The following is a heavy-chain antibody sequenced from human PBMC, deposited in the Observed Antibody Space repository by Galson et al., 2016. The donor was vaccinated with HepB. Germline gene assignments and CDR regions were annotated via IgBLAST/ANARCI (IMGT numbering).Heavy chain of an antibody. V-gene: IGHV6-1*01. CDR2: TYYKSRRYT. CDR3: ARGPLPPSWGHDCSTWESYFDH. Sequence: CAISGDSVSSNTADWNWIRQSPSRGLEWLGRTYYKSRRYTNYGVSVTSRISISPDTSKNQFSLQLTSVTPEDTGIYYWARGPLPPSWGHDCSTWESYFDHWGQGTLVTVSS. J-gene: IGHJ4*02. D-gene: IGHD1-26*01. CDR1: GDSVSSNTAD.